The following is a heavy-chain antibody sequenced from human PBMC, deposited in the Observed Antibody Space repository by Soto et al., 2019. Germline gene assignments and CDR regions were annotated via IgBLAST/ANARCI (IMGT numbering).Heavy chain of an antibody. D-gene: IGHD3-22*01. Sequence: KVSCKASGYTFTSYGISWVRQAPGQGLEWMGWISAYNGNTNYAQKLQGRITMTTDTSMSTSYMELRRLRSDDTAVYYCARDPSSGYHHYYYYGMDVWGQGTTVTVSS. CDR3: ARDPSSGYHHYYYYGMDV. CDR2: ISAYNGNT. V-gene: IGHV1-18*01. J-gene: IGHJ6*02. CDR1: GYTFTSYG.